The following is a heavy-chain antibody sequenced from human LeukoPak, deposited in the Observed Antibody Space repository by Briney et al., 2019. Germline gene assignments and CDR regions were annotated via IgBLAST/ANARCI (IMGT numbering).Heavy chain of an antibody. V-gene: IGHV1-2*02. D-gene: IGHD2-2*02. CDR3: ARSLLRIVVVPAAIGY. CDR2: INPNSGGT. Sequence: ASVKVSCKASGYTFTGYYMHWVRQAPGQGLEWMGWINPNSGGTNYAQKFQGRVTMTRDTSISTAYMELSRLRSDDTAVYYCARSLLRIVVVPAAIGYWGQGTLVTVFS. CDR1: GYTFTGYY. J-gene: IGHJ4*02.